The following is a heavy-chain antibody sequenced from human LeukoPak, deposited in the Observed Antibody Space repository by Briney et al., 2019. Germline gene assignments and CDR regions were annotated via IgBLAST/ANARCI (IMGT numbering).Heavy chain of an antibody. D-gene: IGHD2/OR15-2a*01. CDR3: ARAKDLFLWSYYFDY. Sequence: SETLSLTCAVYGGSFSGYYWSWIHQPPGKGLEWIGEINHSGSTNYNPSVKSRVTISVDTSKNQFSLKLSSVTAADTAVYYCARAKDLFLWSYYFDYWGQGTLVTVSS. CDR2: INHSGST. V-gene: IGHV4-34*01. J-gene: IGHJ4*02. CDR1: GGSFSGYY.